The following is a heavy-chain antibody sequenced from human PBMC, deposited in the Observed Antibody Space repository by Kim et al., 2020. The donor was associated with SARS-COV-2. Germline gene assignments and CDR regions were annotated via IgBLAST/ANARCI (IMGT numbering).Heavy chain of an antibody. Sequence: STYYADSVKGRFTISRDNSKNTLYLQMNSLRAEDTAVYYCAKDSYSGYAWGGQGTLVTVSS. CDR3: AKDSYSGYAW. V-gene: IGHV3-23*01. D-gene: IGHD5-12*01. CDR2: ST. J-gene: IGHJ4*02.